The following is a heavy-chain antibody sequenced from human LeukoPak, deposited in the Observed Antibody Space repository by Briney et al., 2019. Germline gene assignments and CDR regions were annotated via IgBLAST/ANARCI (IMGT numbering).Heavy chain of an antibody. D-gene: IGHD6-19*01. Sequence: SEPLSLTCSVSGGSISSSSHYWGWIRQPPGKGLEWIGHIFSSGTTYYNPSLQSRVTISADTSKNQFSLKVNSVSAADTAVYYCARRNSGWPFDWWGPGSLVTVSS. CDR3: ARRNSGWPFDW. V-gene: IGHV4-39*01. J-gene: IGHJ4*02. CDR1: GGSISSSSHY. CDR2: IFSSGTT.